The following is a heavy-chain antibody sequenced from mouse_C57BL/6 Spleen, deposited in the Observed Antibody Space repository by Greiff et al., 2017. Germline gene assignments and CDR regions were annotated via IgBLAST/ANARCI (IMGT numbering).Heavy chain of an antibody. CDR1: GYAFSSYW. Sequence: VQLQQSGPELVKPGASVKISCKASGYAFSSYWMNWVKQRPGKGLEWIGRIYPGDGDTNYNGKFKGKATLTADKSSSTAYMQLSSLTSEDSAVYYCARDYDYDAIYYYAMDYWGQGTSVTVSS. D-gene: IGHD2-4*01. CDR2: IYPGDGDT. CDR3: ARDYDYDAIYYYAMDY. V-gene: IGHV1-82*01. J-gene: IGHJ4*01.